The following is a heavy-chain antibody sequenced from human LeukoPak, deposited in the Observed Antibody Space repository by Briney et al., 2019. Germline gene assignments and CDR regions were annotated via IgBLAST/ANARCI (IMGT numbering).Heavy chain of an antibody. D-gene: IGHD3-22*01. CDR2: ISSGGVTL. J-gene: IGHJ4*02. V-gene: IGHV3-48*03. Sequence: PGGSLRLSCAASGFTFRNYEMNWVRQAPRKGLEWISYISSGGVTLHYADSVKGRFTTSRDNAKNSLYLQMNSLRAEDTAVYFCARGDYYDSSGPDYWGQGTLVTVSS. CDR1: GFTFRNYE. CDR3: ARGDYYDSSGPDY.